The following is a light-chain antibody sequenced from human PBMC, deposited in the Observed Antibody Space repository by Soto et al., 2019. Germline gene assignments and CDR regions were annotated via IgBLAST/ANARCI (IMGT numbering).Light chain of an antibody. J-gene: IGKJ1*01. CDR2: DAS. CDR1: QSISSG. CDR3: QQYNSYSWT. V-gene: IGKV1-5*01. Sequence: DIQMTQSPSTLSASVGDRVTITCRASQSISSGLAWYQQKPGKAPKVLIYDASSLESGVPSRFSGSGSGTEFTLTISSLQPDDFATYYCQQYNSYSWTFGQGTKVDIK.